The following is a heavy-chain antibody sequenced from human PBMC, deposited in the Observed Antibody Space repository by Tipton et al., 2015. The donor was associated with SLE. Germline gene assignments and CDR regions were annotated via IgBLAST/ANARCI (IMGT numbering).Heavy chain of an antibody. CDR3: ARGKGSSSGWPWYFDL. Sequence: TLSLTCAVSGYSLSSGYYWGWIRQPPGKGLEWVGRIYHRGSTYYNPPLKSRVTISVDTSKNQFSLKLSSVTAADTAVYYCARGKGSSSGWPWYFDLWGRGTLVTVSS. CDR2: IYHRGST. V-gene: IGHV4-38-2*01. CDR1: GYSLSSGYY. J-gene: IGHJ2*01. D-gene: IGHD6-19*01.